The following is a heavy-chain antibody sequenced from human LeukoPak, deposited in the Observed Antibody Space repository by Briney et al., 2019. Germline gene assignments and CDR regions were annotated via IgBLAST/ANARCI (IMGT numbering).Heavy chain of an antibody. V-gene: IGHV3-23*01. Sequence: LSGGSLRLSCAASGFTFSSYAMSWVRQAPGKGLEWVSAISGSGGSTYYADSVKGRFTISRDNSKNTLYLQMNSLRAEDTAVYYCAKYYYDSSGYKDFDYWGQGTLVTVSS. CDR2: ISGSGGST. CDR1: GFTFSSYA. D-gene: IGHD3-22*01. CDR3: AKYYYDSSGYKDFDY. J-gene: IGHJ4*02.